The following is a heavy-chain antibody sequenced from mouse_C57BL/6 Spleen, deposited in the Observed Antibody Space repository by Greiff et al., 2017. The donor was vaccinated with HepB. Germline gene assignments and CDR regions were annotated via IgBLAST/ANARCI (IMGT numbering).Heavy chain of an antibody. CDR2: ISNLAYSI. CDR3: ARQGVDSSGYVPFAY. D-gene: IGHD3-2*02. Sequence: EVQVVESGGGLVQPGGSLKLSCAASGFTFSDYGMAWVRQAPRKGPEWVAFISNLAYSIYYADTVTGRFTISRENAKNTLYLEMSSLRSEDTAMYYCARQGVDSSGYVPFAYWGQGTLVTVSA. CDR1: GFTFSDYG. V-gene: IGHV5-15*01. J-gene: IGHJ3*01.